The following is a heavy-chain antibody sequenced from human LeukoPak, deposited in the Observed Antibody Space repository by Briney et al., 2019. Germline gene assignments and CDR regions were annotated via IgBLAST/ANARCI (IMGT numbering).Heavy chain of an antibody. V-gene: IGHV4-34*01. J-gene: IGHJ5*02. Sequence: SETLSLTCAVYGGSFSGYYWSWIRQPPGKGLEWIGEINHSGSTNYNPSLKSRVTISVDTSKNQFSLKLSPVTAADTAVYYCARLFREGVWYYDFWSGYSPSNWFDPWGQGTLVTVSS. CDR1: GGSFSGYY. D-gene: IGHD3-3*01. CDR3: ARLFREGVWYYDFWSGYSPSNWFDP. CDR2: INHSGST.